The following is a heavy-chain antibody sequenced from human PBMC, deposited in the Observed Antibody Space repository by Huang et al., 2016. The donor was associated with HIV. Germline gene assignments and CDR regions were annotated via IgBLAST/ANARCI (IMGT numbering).Heavy chain of an antibody. CDR1: GYTVSELS. D-gene: IGHD2-15*01. V-gene: IGHV1-24*01. CDR2: FDADEGET. Sequence: QVQLVESGAELKKPGASVRVSCKVSGYTVSELSLHWVRQAPEKGLEWMGGFDADEGETIYAQRLQGRVTMTEDTSTDTAYMELSSLRPEDTAVYYCATSTPDVGAGVLRSAFDIWGQGTMVTVSS. J-gene: IGHJ3*02. CDR3: ATSTPDVGAGVLRSAFDI.